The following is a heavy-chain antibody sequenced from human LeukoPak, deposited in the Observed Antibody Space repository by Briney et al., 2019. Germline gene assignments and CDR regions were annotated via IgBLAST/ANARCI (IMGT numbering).Heavy chain of an antibody. CDR2: IYYSGST. CDR3: ARELVYYDSSGYYISPINFDY. J-gene: IGHJ4*02. Sequence: SETLSLTCTVSGGSISSGDYYWSWIRQPPGKGLEWIGYIYYSGSTYYNPSLKSRVTISVDTSKNQFSLKLSSVTAADTAVYYCARELVYYDSSGYYISPINFDYWGQGTLVTVSS. D-gene: IGHD3-22*01. V-gene: IGHV4-30-4*01. CDR1: GGSISSGDYY.